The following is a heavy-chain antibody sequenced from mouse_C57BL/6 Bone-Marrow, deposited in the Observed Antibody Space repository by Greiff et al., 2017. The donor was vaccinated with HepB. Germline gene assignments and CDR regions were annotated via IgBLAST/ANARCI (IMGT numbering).Heavy chain of an antibody. J-gene: IGHJ2*01. D-gene: IGHD2-1*01. CDR1: GYTFTDYY. Sequence: EVQLQQSGPELVKPGASVKISCKASGYTFTDYYMNWVKQSHGKSLEWIGDINPNNGGTSYNQKFKGKATLTVDKSSSTAYMELRSLTSEDSAVYYCASVGALLCGSYFDYWGQGTTLTVSS. CDR3: ASVGALLCGSYFDY. CDR2: INPNNGGT. V-gene: IGHV1-26*01.